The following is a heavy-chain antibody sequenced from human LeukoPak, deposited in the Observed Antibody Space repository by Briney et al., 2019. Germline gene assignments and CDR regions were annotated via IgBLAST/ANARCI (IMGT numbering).Heavy chain of an antibody. D-gene: IGHD3-22*01. Sequence: ASVKVSCKVSGYTLTELSMHWVRQAPGKGLEWMGCFDPEDGETIYAQKFQGRVTMTEYTSTDTAYMELSSLRSEDTAVYYCATSITMIVVVILDYWGQGTLVTVSS. CDR2: FDPEDGET. CDR1: GYTLTELS. V-gene: IGHV1-24*01. CDR3: ATSITMIVVVILDY. J-gene: IGHJ4*02.